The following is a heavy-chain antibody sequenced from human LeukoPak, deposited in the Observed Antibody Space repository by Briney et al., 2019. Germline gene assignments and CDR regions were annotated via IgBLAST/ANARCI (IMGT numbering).Heavy chain of an antibody. CDR1: GFTFSSYW. CDR2: INSDGSST. Sequence: GGSLRLSCAASGFTFSSYWMHWVRQAPGKGLVWVSRINSDGSSTSYADSVKGRFTISRDNAKNTLYLQMNSLRAEDTALYYCASIPMVRGVIQYAFDIWGQGTMVTVSS. CDR3: ASIPMVRGVIQYAFDI. D-gene: IGHD3-10*01. J-gene: IGHJ3*02. V-gene: IGHV3-74*01.